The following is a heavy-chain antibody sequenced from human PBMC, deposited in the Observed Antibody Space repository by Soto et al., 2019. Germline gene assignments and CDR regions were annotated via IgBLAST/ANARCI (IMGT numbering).Heavy chain of an antibody. CDR2: IWYDGSNK. D-gene: IGHD6-19*01. CDR1: GFTFSSYG. V-gene: IGHV3-33*01. CDR3: ARDQQWLVRFYFDF. Sequence: QVQLVESGGGVVQPGNSLRLSCAASGFTFSSYGMHWVRQAPGKGLEWVAVIWYDGSNKHYADSVKGRFTISRDNSKNTLYLQMNSLRAEDTAVYYCARDQQWLVRFYFDFWGQGTLVTVSS. J-gene: IGHJ4*02.